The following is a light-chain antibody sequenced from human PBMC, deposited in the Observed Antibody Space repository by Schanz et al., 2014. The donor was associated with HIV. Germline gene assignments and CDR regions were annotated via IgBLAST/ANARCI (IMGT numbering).Light chain of an antibody. CDR2: DNN. J-gene: IGLJ3*02. V-gene: IGLV1-51*01. Sequence: QSVLTQPPSVSAAPGQKVTISCSGSSSNIGNNYVSWYQQLQGTAPKLLIYDNNKPPSGIPDRCSGSKSGTSATLGITGLQTGDEADYDCGTWDSTLSALVLGGGTKLTVL. CDR3: GTWDSTLSALV. CDR1: SSNIGNNY.